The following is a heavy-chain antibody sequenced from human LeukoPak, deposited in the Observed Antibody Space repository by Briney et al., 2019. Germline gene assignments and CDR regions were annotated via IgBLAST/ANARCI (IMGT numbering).Heavy chain of an antibody. V-gene: IGHV3-11*03. Sequence: GGSLRLSCAASGFTFSDYYMSWIGQAPGKGLEWGSYISSVSSYTNYADSGKGRFTISRDNAKNSLYLQMNRLRAEDTAVYYCATNYDILTGSPKDDVFDIWGQGTMVTVSS. D-gene: IGHD3-9*01. CDR1: GFTFSDYY. J-gene: IGHJ3*02. CDR2: ISSVSSYT. CDR3: ATNYDILTGSPKDDVFDI.